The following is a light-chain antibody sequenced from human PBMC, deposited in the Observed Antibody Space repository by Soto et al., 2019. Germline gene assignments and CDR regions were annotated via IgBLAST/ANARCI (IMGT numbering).Light chain of an antibody. Sequence: QSVLTQPASVSGSPGQSITISCTGTSSDVGTYNYVSWYQHHPGKAPKLIIYEVSNRPSGVSNRFSGSKSGSTASLTISGLQAEDEVDYHCTSYTRDTALVFGTGTKVT. J-gene: IGLJ1*01. V-gene: IGLV2-14*01. CDR1: SSDVGTYNY. CDR2: EVS. CDR3: TSYTRDTALV.